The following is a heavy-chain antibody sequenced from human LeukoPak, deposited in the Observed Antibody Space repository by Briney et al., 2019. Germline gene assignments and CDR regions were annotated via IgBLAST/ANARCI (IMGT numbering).Heavy chain of an antibody. Sequence: GGSLRLSCAASGFTFSSYAINWVRQAPGKGLEWVSIISGSGGSTYYADSVKGRFTISRDNSKNTLYLQMNSLRAEDTAVYYCAKGTKLAAAANNYFDYWGQGTLLTVSS. CDR3: AKGTKLAAAANNYFDY. V-gene: IGHV3-23*01. D-gene: IGHD2-15*01. J-gene: IGHJ4*02. CDR2: ISGSGGST. CDR1: GFTFSSYA.